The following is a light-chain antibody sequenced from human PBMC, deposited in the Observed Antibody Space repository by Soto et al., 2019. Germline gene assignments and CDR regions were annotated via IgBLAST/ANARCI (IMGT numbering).Light chain of an antibody. V-gene: IGKV1D-12*01. Sequence: EVTQSPSALSASLGDRVTITCRACQGISGWLAWYQQKPGEAPKLLIYAASNLQSGVPSRFSGSGSGTDFTLTINSLQPEDFATYYCQQAKSFPLTFGQGTRLEI. CDR3: QQAKSFPLT. CDR1: QGISGW. CDR2: AAS. J-gene: IGKJ5*01.